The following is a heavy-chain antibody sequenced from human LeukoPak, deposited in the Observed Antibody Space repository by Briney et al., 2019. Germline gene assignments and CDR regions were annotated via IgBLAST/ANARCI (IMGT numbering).Heavy chain of an antibody. CDR2: IIPILGIA. J-gene: IGHJ4*02. CDR3: ARGSKSITIFGVVKNYFDY. V-gene: IGHV1-69*04. Sequence: ASVKVSCKASGGTFSSYAISWVRQAPGQGLEWMGRIIPILGIANYAQKFQGRVTITADKSTSTAYMELSSLRSEDTAVYYCARGSKSITIFGVVKNYFDYWGQGTLVTVSS. CDR1: GGTFSSYA. D-gene: IGHD3-3*01.